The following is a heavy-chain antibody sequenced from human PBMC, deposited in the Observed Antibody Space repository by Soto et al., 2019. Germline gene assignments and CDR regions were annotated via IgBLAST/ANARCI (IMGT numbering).Heavy chain of an antibody. V-gene: IGHV1-18*01. CDR3: ARAKRIGFCSRASCSPLDY. D-gene: IGHD2-15*01. Sequence: ASVKVSCKASGYTFTNFGISWVRQAPGQGLEWMGWISAYNGNTNYAQNFQGRFTISRDNTKDSLYLQMNSLRAEDTALYYCARAKRIGFCSRASCSPLDYWGQGALVTVS. J-gene: IGHJ4*02. CDR1: GYTFTNFG. CDR2: ISAYNGNT.